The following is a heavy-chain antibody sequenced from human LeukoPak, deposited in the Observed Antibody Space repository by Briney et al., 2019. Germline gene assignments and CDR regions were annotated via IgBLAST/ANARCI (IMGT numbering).Heavy chain of an antibody. CDR2: INHSGST. J-gene: IGHJ4*02. V-gene: IGHV4-34*01. CDR1: GGSFSGYY. Sequence: SETLSLTCAVYGGSFSGYYWSWIRQPPGKGLEWIGEINHSGSTNYNPSLKSRVTISVDTSKNQISLKLSSVTAADTAVYYCARGRGGSYGYWGQGTLVTVSS. D-gene: IGHD1-26*01. CDR3: ARGRGGSYGY.